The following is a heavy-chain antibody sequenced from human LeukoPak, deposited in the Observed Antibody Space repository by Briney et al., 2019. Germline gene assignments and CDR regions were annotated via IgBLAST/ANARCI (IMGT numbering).Heavy chain of an antibody. CDR1: GYTFTSYG. Sequence: ASVKVSCKASGYTFTSYGISWVRQAPGQGLEWMGWISAYNGNTNYAQKFQGRVTMTRDTSISTAYMELSRLRSDDTAVYYCARMNIAVAGLDYWGQGTLVTVSS. J-gene: IGHJ4*02. V-gene: IGHV1-18*01. CDR3: ARMNIAVAGLDY. CDR2: ISAYNGNT. D-gene: IGHD6-19*01.